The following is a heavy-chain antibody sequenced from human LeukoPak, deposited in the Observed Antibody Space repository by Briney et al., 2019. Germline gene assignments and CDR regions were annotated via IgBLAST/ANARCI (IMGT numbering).Heavy chain of an antibody. CDR3: ARKRYDDPYFFDY. D-gene: IGHD3-22*01. CDR1: GGSISSGDYF. CDR2: IYYSGTT. J-gene: IGHJ4*02. V-gene: IGHV4-30-4*01. Sequence: SQTLSLTCTVSGGSISSGDYFWSWIRQHPGKGLEWIGYIYYSGTTYYNPPLKSRVTMSVDTSKNQFSLNLNSVTAADTAVYYCARKRYDDPYFFDYWGQGTLVTVSS.